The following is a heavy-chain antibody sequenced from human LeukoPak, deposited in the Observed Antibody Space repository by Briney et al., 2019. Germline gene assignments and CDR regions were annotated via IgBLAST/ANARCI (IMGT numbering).Heavy chain of an antibody. J-gene: IGHJ4*02. D-gene: IGHD5-18*01. CDR2: IYYSGST. CDR3: ARVQIAYSYGLFDY. CDR1: GGSISSYY. V-gene: IGHV4-59*01. Sequence: SETLSLTCTVSGGSISSYYWSWIRQPPGKGLEWIGYIYYSGSTNYNPSLKSRVTISVHTSKNQFSLKLSSVTAADTAVYYCARVQIAYSYGLFDYWDQGTLVTVSS.